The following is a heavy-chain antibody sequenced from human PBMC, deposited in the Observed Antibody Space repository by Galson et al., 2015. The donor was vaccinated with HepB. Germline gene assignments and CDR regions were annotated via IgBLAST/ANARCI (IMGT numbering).Heavy chain of an antibody. Sequence: SLRLSCAASGFTFSSYAIMWVRQAPGKGLEWVSGMSDNGGNTFYADSVKGRFTISRDISKNTVYLQMNSLRVEDTAVYYCATRSGASGWYSYFQHWGQGTLVTVSS. J-gene: IGHJ1*01. CDR2: MSDNGGNT. CDR1: GFTFSSYA. V-gene: IGHV3-23*01. CDR3: ATRSGASGWYSYFQH. D-gene: IGHD6-19*01.